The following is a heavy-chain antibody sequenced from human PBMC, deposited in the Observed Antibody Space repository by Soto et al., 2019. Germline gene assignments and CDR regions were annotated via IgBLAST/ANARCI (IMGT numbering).Heavy chain of an antibody. CDR3: ARVNWNSHFDY. D-gene: IGHD1-7*01. CDR2: IYYSGST. CDR1: GGSVSSGSYY. V-gene: IGHV4-61*01. J-gene: IGHJ4*02. Sequence: PSETLSLTCTVSGGSVSSGSYYWSWIRQPPGKGLEWIGYIYYSGSTNYNPSLQSRVTISVDTSKNQFSLKLSSVTAADTAVYYCARVNWNSHFDYWGQGTLVTVSS.